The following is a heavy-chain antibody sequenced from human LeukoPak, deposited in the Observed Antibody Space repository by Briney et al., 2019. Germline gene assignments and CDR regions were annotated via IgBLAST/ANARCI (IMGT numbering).Heavy chain of an antibody. Sequence: PGGSLRLPCAASGLTFSSHAMSWVRQGPGKGLEWVSAMSGSGDNTYYADSVKGRFTISRDNSKDTLYLEMNSLRVEDTAVYYCTNNEWQWGQGTLVTVSS. CDR1: GLTFSSHA. CDR2: MSGSGDNT. J-gene: IGHJ1*01. D-gene: IGHD2-8*01. CDR3: TNNEWQ. V-gene: IGHV3-23*01.